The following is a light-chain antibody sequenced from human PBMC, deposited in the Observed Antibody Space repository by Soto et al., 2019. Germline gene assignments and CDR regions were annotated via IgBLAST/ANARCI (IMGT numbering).Light chain of an antibody. CDR3: QQYNIWPLWT. V-gene: IGKV3-20*01. CDR1: QSISSSY. CDR2: GAS. Sequence: EIVLTQSPGTLSLSPGDRAALSCRTSQSISSSYLAWYQQKPGQAPRLLIYGASNRAAGIPERFSGGGSGTDFTLTISRLEPEDFAVYFCQQYNIWPLWTFGQGTKVDIK. J-gene: IGKJ1*01.